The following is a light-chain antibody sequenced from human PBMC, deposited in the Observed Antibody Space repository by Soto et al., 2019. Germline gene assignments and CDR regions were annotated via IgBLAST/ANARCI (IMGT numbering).Light chain of an antibody. Sequence: QSVLTQSPSVSGAPRQSVNISCSGNNSNIGSNALHWYQQLPGKAPKLLMYYNDMLPSGVSDRFSGSKSGTSASLAISGLHSEDEGDYYCATWDDRLTAWVFGGGTKLTVL. J-gene: IGLJ3*02. CDR3: ATWDDRLTAWV. V-gene: IGLV1-36*01. CDR1: NSNIGSNA. CDR2: YND.